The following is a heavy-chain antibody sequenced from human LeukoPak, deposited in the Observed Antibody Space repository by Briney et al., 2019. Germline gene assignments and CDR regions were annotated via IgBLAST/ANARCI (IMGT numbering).Heavy chain of an antibody. CDR3: ARESVPAVAARRGLNY. D-gene: IGHD6-6*01. V-gene: IGHV1-2*02. CDR2: INPNSGGT. CDR1: GYTFTDYY. Sequence: ASVKVSCKASGYTFTDYYMHWVRQAPGQGLEWMGWINPNSGGTNYAQKFQGRVTMTRDTSISTVYMEMSRLRSDNTAVYYCARESVPAVAARRGLNYWGQGTLVAVSS. J-gene: IGHJ4*02.